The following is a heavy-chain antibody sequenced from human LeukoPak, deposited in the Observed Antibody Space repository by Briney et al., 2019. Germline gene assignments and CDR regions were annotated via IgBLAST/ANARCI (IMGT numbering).Heavy chain of an antibody. CDR2: IYYSGSN. J-gene: IGHJ4*02. Sequence: SETLSLTCTASGVSISSYYWSWIRQPPGKGLEWIGYIYYSGSNNYNPSLKSGDNISVDTSKNQFSLMQTSVTTADTAADYCATDRGPDCSGSSGWDYWGQGTLVTVSS. CDR3: ATDRGPDCSGSSGWDY. D-gene: IGHD2-15*01. CDR1: GVSISSYY. V-gene: IGHV4-59*01.